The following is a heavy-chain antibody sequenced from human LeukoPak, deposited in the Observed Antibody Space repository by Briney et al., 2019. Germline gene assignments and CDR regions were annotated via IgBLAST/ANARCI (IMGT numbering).Heavy chain of an antibody. D-gene: IGHD1-26*01. V-gene: IGHV3-7*01. CDR2: IKQDGSEI. Sequence: GGSLRLSCAASGFTFSRYWMSWVRQAPGKGLEWVANIKQDGSEISYVDSVKGRFTISRDNAKNSLYLQMNSLRAEDTAVYYCARGVGARGAFDYWGQGTLVTVSS. J-gene: IGHJ4*02. CDR3: ARGVGARGAFDY. CDR1: GFTFSRYW.